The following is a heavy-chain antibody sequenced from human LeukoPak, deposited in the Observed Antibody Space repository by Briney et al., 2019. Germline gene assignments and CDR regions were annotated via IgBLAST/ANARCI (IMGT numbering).Heavy chain of an antibody. CDR1: GGSISSDY. J-gene: IGHJ4*02. V-gene: IGHV4-59*01. CDR2: IYYSGST. Sequence: PSETLSLTCTVSGGSISSDYWNWIRQPPGKGLEWIGYIYYSGSTNYNVSLKSRVTISVDTSMKQFSLRLSSVTAADTAVYYCARGTMGATHFDYWGQGTLVTVSS. CDR3: ARGTMGATHFDY. D-gene: IGHD1-26*01.